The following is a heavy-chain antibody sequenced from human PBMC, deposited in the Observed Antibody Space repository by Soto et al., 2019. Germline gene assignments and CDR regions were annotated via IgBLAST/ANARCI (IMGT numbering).Heavy chain of an antibody. CDR2: ISYDGSDK. V-gene: IGHV3-30*18. CDR1: GFTFSSYA. J-gene: IGHJ6*02. Sequence: QVQLVESGGGVVQPGRSLRLSCAASGFTFSSYAMHWVRQAPGKGLEWVAVISYDGSDKYYADPVKGRFTISRDKSKNTLYLQMNSLRAEDTAVYYCAKVVITFGGVRIARYGLDVWGQGTTVTVSS. CDR3: AKVVITFGGVRIARYGLDV. D-gene: IGHD3-16*01.